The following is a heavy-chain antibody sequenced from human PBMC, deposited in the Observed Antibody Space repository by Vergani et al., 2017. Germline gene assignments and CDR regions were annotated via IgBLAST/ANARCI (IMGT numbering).Heavy chain of an antibody. CDR3: AKVGRSEVAGTFGAFDI. J-gene: IGHJ3*02. CDR1: GFTFNNYW. V-gene: IGHV3-23*04. D-gene: IGHD6-19*01. CDR2: LSASDRRT. Sequence: EVQLVESGGGLVQSGGSLRLACAASGFTFNNYWMSWVRQAPGKGLEWVSTLSASDRRTHYADSVKGRFTISRDNSKNTLFLHMNSLRPEDTAVYYCAKVGRSEVAGTFGAFDIWGQGTMVTVSS.